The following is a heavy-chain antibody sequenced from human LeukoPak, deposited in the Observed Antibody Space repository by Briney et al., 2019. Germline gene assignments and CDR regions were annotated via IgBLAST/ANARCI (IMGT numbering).Heavy chain of an antibody. CDR3: ASVLAIFGLDTTDFYMDV. CDR2: TSGSI. CDR1: GASISSHY. J-gene: IGHJ6*03. D-gene: IGHD3/OR15-3a*01. Sequence: SETLSLTCAVSGASISSHYWSWIRQPPGKGLEWIGYTSGSISDNPSLKSRVAVSVDPSQNPVSLSLTSVTAADTAVYYCASVLAIFGLDTTDFYMDVWGKGTTVTVSS. V-gene: IGHV4-59*11.